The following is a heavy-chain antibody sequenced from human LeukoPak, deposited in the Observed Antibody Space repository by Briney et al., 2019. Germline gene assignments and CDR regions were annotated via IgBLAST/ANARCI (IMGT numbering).Heavy chain of an antibody. Sequence: ASVKVSCKASGYSFTGYFIHWVRQAPGQGLEWMGCIDPNSGDTKYAQKFQGRVRMPRDTSTRTAYMELSRLRSDDTAVYFCARSGSTGYSLDYWGQGTLVTVSS. CDR1: GYSFTGYF. CDR3: ARSGSTGYSLDY. CDR2: IDPNSGDT. D-gene: IGHD3-22*01. J-gene: IGHJ4*02. V-gene: IGHV1-2*02.